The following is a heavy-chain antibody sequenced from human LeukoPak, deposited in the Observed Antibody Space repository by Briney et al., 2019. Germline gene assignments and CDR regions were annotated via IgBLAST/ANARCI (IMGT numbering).Heavy chain of an antibody. D-gene: IGHD6-19*01. V-gene: IGHV3-7*01. CDR1: GFTFSSYW. J-gene: IGHJ4*02. Sequence: GGSLRLSCAASGFTFSSYWMSRVRQAPGKGLEWVANIKQDGSEKYYVDSVKGRFTISRDNAKNSLYLQMNSLRAEDTAVYYCANQAAYSSGWSIDYWGQGTLVTVSS. CDR3: ANQAAYSSGWSIDY. CDR2: IKQDGSEK.